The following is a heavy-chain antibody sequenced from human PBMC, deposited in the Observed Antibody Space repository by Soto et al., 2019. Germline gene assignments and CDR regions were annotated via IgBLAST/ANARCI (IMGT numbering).Heavy chain of an antibody. J-gene: IGHJ4*02. CDR1: GDSVSSTSAA. D-gene: IGHD1-26*01. Sequence: LSLTFVISGDSVSSTSAAWNWISQAPSRGLEWLGRTYYRSKWYSDYAASVESRITVNPETSKNHFSLQLNSVTPEDTAVYYCARGEQYSGRIFDYWGQGTLVTVSS. V-gene: IGHV6-1*01. CDR3: ARGEQYSGRIFDY. CDR2: TYYRSKWYS.